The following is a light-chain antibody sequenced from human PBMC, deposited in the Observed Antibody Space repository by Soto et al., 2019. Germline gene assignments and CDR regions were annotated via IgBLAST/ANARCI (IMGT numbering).Light chain of an antibody. Sequence: AIRMTQSPSSLSASTGDRVTITCRASQGISSYLAWYQQKPGKAPKLLIYAASTLQSGVPSRFSGSGSGTDFTLTISCLQSEDFATYYCQQYYSSITFGQGTRLEIK. V-gene: IGKV1-8*01. CDR2: AAS. CDR1: QGISSY. CDR3: QQYYSSIT. J-gene: IGKJ5*01.